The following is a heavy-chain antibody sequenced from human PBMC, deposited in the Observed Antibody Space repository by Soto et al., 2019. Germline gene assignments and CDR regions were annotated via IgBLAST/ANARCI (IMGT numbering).Heavy chain of an antibody. CDR3: ARERADIVVAPVATSGMDV. CDR1: GFAFGSHG. J-gene: IGHJ6*02. D-gene: IGHD2-21*01. Sequence: QVQLVESGGGVVQPGRSLKLSCIGSGFAFGSHGMHWVRQVSGKGLEWVAVFSHDGQNQYYRDSVKGRFTISRDNSKNSLYLEVNSLRVEDTAVYHCARERADIVVAPVATSGMDVWGQGTAVTVSS. V-gene: IGHV3-30*03. CDR2: FSHDGQNQ.